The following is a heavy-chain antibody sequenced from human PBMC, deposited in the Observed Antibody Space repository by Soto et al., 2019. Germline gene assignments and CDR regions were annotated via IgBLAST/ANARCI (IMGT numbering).Heavy chain of an antibody. D-gene: IGHD6-13*01. CDR1: GGTFSSYA. J-gene: IGHJ6*02. CDR2: IIPIFGTA. V-gene: IGHV1-69*13. CDR3: ARDFLEAAGFFYGMDV. Sequence: SVKVSCKASGGTFSSYAISWVRQAPGQGLEWMGGIIPIFGTANYAQKFQGRVTITADESTSTAYMELSSLRSEDTAVYYCARDFLEAAGFFYGMDVWGQGTTVTVSS.